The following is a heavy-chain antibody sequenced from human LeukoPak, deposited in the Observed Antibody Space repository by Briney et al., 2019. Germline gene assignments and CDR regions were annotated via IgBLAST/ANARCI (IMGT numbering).Heavy chain of an antibody. CDR1: GFTFSSYP. CDR3: ARDSSHYLGSSDY. V-gene: IGHV3-23*01. J-gene: IGHJ4*02. D-gene: IGHD6-6*01. Sequence: GGSLRLSCAASGFTFSSYPMSWVRQAPGRGLEWVSVISESGDVTHYADAMKGRFTISRDNAKNTLNLQMNSLRAEDTAIYYCARDSSHYLGSSDYWGQGTLVTVSS. CDR2: ISESGDVT.